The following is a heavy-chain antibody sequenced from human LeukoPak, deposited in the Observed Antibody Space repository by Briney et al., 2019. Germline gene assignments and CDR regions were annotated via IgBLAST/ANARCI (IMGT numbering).Heavy chain of an antibody. Sequence: PSATLSLTCTVSGGSISSYYWSWIRQPPGKGLEWIGYIYYSGSTNYNPSLKSRVTISVDTSKNQFSLKLSSVTAADTAVYYCARTSSATISPIDYWGQGTLVTVSS. CDR1: GGSISSYY. J-gene: IGHJ4*02. D-gene: IGHD5-24*01. CDR2: IYYSGST. CDR3: ARTSSATISPIDY. V-gene: IGHV4-59*08.